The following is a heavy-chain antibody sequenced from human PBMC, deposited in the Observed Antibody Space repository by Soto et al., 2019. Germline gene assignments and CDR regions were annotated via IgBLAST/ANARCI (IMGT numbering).Heavy chain of an antibody. D-gene: IGHD4-4*01. V-gene: IGHV3-33*01. J-gene: IGHJ6*02. CDR2: IWYDGSNK. CDR1: GFTFSSYG. CDR3: ARDKAVRYYYYGMDV. Sequence: LRLSCAASGFTFSSYGMHWVRQAPGKGLEWVAVIWYDGSNKYYADSVKGRFTISRDNSKNTLYLQMNSLRAEDTAVYYCARDKAVRYYYYGMDVWGQGTTVTVSS.